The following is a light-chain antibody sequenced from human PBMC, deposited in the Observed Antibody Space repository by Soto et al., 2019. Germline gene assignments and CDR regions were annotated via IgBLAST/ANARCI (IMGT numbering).Light chain of an antibody. V-gene: IGKV3-20*01. CDR3: QQYGSSPRT. CDR2: DAS. Sequence: EIVMTQSPATLSVSPGESATLSCRASQSVSNNLTWYQQKPGQAPRLLIFDASYRAIGVPGRFSGSGSGTDFTLTISRLEPEDFAVYYCQQYGSSPRTFGQGTKVDIK. J-gene: IGKJ1*01. CDR1: QSVSNN.